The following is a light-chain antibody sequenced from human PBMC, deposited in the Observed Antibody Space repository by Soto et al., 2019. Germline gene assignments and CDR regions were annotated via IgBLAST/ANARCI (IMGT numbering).Light chain of an antibody. Sequence: SYELTQPPSVSVSPGQTASITCSGDKLGDKYACWYQQKPGQSPVLVIYQDSKRPSGIPERFSGSNSGSTATLTISGTQAMDEADYYCQAWDSSTEVVFGGGTKVTVL. V-gene: IGLV3-1*01. CDR2: QDS. CDR1: KLGDKY. CDR3: QAWDSSTEVV. J-gene: IGLJ2*01.